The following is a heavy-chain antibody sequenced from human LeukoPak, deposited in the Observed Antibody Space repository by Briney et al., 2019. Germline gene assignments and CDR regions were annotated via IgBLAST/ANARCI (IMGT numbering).Heavy chain of an antibody. Sequence: SETLSLTCAVSGDSIRSYYWSWVRQPPGKGLEWIGYIYNSGSTNYNPSPKSRVTISVATSKNQFSLKLSSVTAADTAVYYCAIGVSSFQHWGQGTLVTVSS. D-gene: IGHD3-10*01. J-gene: IGHJ1*01. CDR2: IYNSGST. V-gene: IGHV4-59*08. CDR1: GDSIRSYY. CDR3: AIGVSSFQH.